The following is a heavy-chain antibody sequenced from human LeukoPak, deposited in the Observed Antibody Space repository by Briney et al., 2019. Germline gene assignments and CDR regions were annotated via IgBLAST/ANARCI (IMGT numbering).Heavy chain of an antibody. Sequence: WVRQAXGKGLEWFSSISSSSSSIYYPSSVKRRFTISKDNAKNSLYLQMNSLRAEDTAVYYCASADYGGFDYWGQGTLVTVSS. CDR2: ISSSSSSI. V-gene: IGHV3-21*01. CDR3: ASADYGGFDY. D-gene: IGHD4/OR15-4a*01. J-gene: IGHJ4*02.